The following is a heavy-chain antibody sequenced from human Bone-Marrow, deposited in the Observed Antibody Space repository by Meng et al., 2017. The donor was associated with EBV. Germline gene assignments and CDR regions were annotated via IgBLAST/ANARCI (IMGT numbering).Heavy chain of an antibody. CDR3: ARKGGYSSSSEA. D-gene: IGHD6-13*01. V-gene: IGHV3-30-3*01. Sequence: QVQLVEFGGGVVQPGRSLRLSCAASGCTISSYAMHWVRQAPGKGLEWVAVISYDGSNKYYADSVKGRFTISRDNSKNTLYLQMNSLRAEDTAVYYCARKGGYSSSSEAWGQGTLVTVSS. CDR1: GCTISSYA. CDR2: ISYDGSNK. J-gene: IGHJ5*02.